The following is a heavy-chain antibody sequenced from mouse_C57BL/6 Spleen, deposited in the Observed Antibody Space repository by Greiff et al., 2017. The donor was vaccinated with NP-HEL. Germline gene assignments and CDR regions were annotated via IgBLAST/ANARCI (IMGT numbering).Heavy chain of an antibody. V-gene: IGHV3-6*01. D-gene: IGHD1-1*01. Sequence: EVQLQESGPGLVKPSQSLSLTCSVTGYSITSGYYWNWIRQFPGNKLEWMGYISYDGSNNYNPSLKNRISITRDTSKNQFFLKLNSVTTEDTATYYCASMTTETGYYFDYWGQGTTLTVSS. CDR1: GYSITSGYY. J-gene: IGHJ2*01. CDR2: ISYDGSN. CDR3: ASMTTETGYYFDY.